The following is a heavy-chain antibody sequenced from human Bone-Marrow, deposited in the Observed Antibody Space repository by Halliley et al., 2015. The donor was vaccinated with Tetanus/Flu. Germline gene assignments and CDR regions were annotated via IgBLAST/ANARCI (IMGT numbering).Heavy chain of an antibody. J-gene: IGHJ3*01. Sequence: WVGRIKTRPEGGTTENGEPVKGRFTISRDDSKNTLYLQMNSLKIEDTGVYYCTTGHTGGQRWGQGTLVTVSS. CDR2: IKTRPEGGTT. CDR3: TTGHTGGQR. V-gene: IGHV3-15*01. D-gene: IGHD1-1*01.